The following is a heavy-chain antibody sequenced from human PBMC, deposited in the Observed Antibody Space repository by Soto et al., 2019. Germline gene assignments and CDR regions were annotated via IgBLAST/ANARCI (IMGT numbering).Heavy chain of an antibody. V-gene: IGHV1-18*01. Sequence: QVQLVQSETEVKKPGASVKVSCKASGYTFTNYGISWVRQAPGQGLEFMGWINTYNGDTKYPQKFQGRVAMAADTSTSTAYMERRSLRSDDTAVYHCCSSQTSTSFDNWGQGTLVIVSS. J-gene: IGHJ4*02. CDR1: GYTFTNYG. CDR3: CSSQTSTSFDN. CDR2: INTYNGDT.